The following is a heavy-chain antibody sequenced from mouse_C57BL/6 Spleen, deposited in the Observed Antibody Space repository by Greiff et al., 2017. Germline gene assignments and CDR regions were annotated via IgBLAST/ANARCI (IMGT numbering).Heavy chain of an antibody. CDR3: ASEDYGYFDD. V-gene: IGHV3-6*01. J-gene: IGHJ1*03. CDR1: GFSFTSGYF. Sequence: DVKLLESGPGLVKPSQSLSLTCSVSGFSFTSGYFCIWIRQFPGNQLEWMGYISYDGSNNYNTALKNRISITRDTSKNQFFLKLNAVTTEDTATYYSASEDYGYFDDWGTGTTVTVSS. CDR2: ISYDGSN.